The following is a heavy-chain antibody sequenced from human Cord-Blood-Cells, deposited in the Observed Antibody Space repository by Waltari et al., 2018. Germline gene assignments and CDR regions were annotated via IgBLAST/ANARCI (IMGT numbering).Heavy chain of an antibody. CDR3: ASGPAAMASGYYYYGMDV. D-gene: IGHD5-18*01. V-gene: IGHV4-34*01. J-gene: IGHJ6*02. CDR2: INNSGIT. CDR1: GGSFSGHY. Sequence: QEQLQQWGAGLWKPSETLSLTCAVYGGSFSGHYWSWLRQPPGRGLEWIGEINNSGITNYNPSLKSRVTISVDTSKNQFSLKLSSVTAADTAVYYCASGPAAMASGYYYYGMDVWGQGTTVTVSS.